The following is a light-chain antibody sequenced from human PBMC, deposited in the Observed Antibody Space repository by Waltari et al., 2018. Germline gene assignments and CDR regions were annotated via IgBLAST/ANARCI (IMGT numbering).Light chain of an antibody. V-gene: IGLV1-47*01. Sequence: QSVLTQPPSASWTPGQRVTISCSGSISNLGTNYVYWYQQFPGTAPNILIQRNNQRPAGVPDRFSGSKSGTSASLAISGLRSEDEADYYCASWDDSLSVGVFGGGTKLTVL. CDR1: ISNLGTNY. CDR2: RNN. CDR3: ASWDDSLSVGV. J-gene: IGLJ3*02.